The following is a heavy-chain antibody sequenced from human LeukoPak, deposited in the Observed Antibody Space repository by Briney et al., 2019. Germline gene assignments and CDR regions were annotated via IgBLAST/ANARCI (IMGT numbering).Heavy chain of an antibody. Sequence: GGSLRLSCAASGFTFSSYWMSWVRQAPGKGLEWVSSISSSSNYINYADSVKGRFTISRDNAKNSLYLQMNSLRAEDTAIYYCARSSGWYHRGPDYYYYYMDVWGKGTTVTVS. D-gene: IGHD6-19*01. V-gene: IGHV3-21*01. J-gene: IGHJ6*03. CDR1: GFTFSSYW. CDR3: ARSSGWYHRGPDYYYYYMDV. CDR2: ISSSSNYI.